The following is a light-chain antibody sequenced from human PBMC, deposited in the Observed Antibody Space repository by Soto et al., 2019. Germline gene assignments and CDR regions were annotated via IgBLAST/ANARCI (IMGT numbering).Light chain of an antibody. V-gene: IGLV1-51*01. Sequence: QSVLTQPPSVSAAPGRKVTISCSGSSSNIGNNYVSWYQQFPGTAPQLLIYDNNKRPSGIPDRFAGSKSGTSATLGITGLQTGDEADYYCGTWDSSLSAWVFGGGTKLTVL. J-gene: IGLJ3*02. CDR3: GTWDSSLSAWV. CDR1: SSNIGNNY. CDR2: DNN.